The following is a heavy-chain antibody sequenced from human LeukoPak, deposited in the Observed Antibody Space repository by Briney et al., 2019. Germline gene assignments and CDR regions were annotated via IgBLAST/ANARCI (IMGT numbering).Heavy chain of an antibody. V-gene: IGHV3-23*01. Sequence: PGGSLRLSCAASGFTFSSYAMSWVGQTPGKGLEWVSVISGSGSNTYYADSVKGRFTISRDNSKNTLYLQMNSLRAEDTDIYYCVKDLRAVANTYDWFDPWGQGTLVTVSS. CDR1: GFTFSSYA. CDR2: ISGSGSNT. D-gene: IGHD6-19*01. CDR3: VKDLRAVANTYDWFDP. J-gene: IGHJ5*02.